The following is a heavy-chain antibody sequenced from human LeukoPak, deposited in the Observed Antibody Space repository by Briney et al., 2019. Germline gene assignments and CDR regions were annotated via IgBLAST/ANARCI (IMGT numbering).Heavy chain of an antibody. Sequence: GGSLRLSCAASGFTFSSYAMSWVRQAPGKGLEWVSAISGSGGSTYYADSVKGRFTISRDNSKNTLYLQMNSLRAEDTAVYYCAKDQTRTPRARNGLAFDYWGQGTLVTVSS. CDR3: AKDQTRTPRARNGLAFDY. D-gene: IGHD2-8*01. J-gene: IGHJ4*02. V-gene: IGHV3-23*01. CDR2: ISGSGGST. CDR1: GFTFSSYA.